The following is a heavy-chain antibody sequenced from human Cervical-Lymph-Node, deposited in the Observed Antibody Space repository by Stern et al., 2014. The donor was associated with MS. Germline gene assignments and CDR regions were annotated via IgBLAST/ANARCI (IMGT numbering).Heavy chain of an antibody. Sequence: EVHLVDSGGGLVQPGGSLRLSCVGSGFTFSDHFIDWVRQAPGKGLEWVGRIRNKASHYSTEYAASVKGRFTFSRDDSENSLFVQMNSLRIEDTAIYYCARDNKVFGIDVLGQGTSVTVSS. D-gene: IGHD2/OR15-2a*01. CDR2: IRNKASHYST. CDR3: ARDNKVFGIDV. J-gene: IGHJ6*02. CDR1: GFTFSDHF. V-gene: IGHV3-72*01.